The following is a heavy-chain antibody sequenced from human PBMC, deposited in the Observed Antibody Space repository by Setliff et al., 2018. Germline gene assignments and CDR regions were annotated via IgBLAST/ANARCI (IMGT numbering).Heavy chain of an antibody. D-gene: IGHD1-1*01. CDR1: GGTFSDYF. Sequence: KPSETLSLTCAAYGGTFSDYFWTWIRQPPGKGLEWIGEINHSGTTNYNPSLKSRVTISVDMSKNQFSLKVNSVTAADTAVYYCARGGGRYHSDSWGQGILVTVSS. J-gene: IGHJ4*02. CDR2: INHSGTT. V-gene: IGHV4-34*01. CDR3: ARGGGRYHSDS.